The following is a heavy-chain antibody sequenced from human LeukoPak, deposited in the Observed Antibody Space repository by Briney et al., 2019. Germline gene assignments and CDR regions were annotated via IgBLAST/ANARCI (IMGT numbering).Heavy chain of an antibody. V-gene: IGHV3-23*01. CDR3: AKDCSTTSCYLFDC. CDR2: ISGSGGST. Sequence: GGSLRLSCAASGFTFSSYAMSWVRQVPGKGLEWVSGISGSGGSTFYADSVKGRFTISRDNSKNTLYLQMNSLRAEDTAVYYCAKDCSTTSCYLFDCWGQGTLVTVSS. CDR1: GFTFSSYA. D-gene: IGHD2-2*01. J-gene: IGHJ4*02.